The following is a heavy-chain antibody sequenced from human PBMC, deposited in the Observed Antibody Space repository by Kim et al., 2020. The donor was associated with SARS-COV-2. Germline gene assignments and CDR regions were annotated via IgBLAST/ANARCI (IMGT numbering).Heavy chain of an antibody. V-gene: IGHV3-20*01. CDR1: GFTFDDYG. Sequence: GGSLRLSCAASGFTFDDYGMSWVRQVPEKGVEWVSGINRNGDDTGYGDSVKGRFRISRDNGKNSLYLQMNSLRAEDTALYHCVRGYAGGPFDFWGQGALVTVSS. D-gene: IGHD3-16*01. CDR3: VRGYAGGPFDF. J-gene: IGHJ4*02. CDR2: INRNGDDT.